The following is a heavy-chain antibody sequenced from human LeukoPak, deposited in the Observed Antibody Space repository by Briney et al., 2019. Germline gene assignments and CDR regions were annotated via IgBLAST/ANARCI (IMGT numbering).Heavy chain of an antibody. V-gene: IGHV1-2*04. Sequence: ASVKVFCKASGYTFTGYYMHWVRQAPGQGLEWMGWINPNSGGTNYAQKFQGWVTMTRDTSISTAYMELSRLRSDDTAVYYCARAKRGYSYGEYYFDYWGQGTLVTVSS. CDR3: ARAKRGYSYGEYYFDY. CDR1: GYTFTGYY. D-gene: IGHD5-18*01. CDR2: INPNSGGT. J-gene: IGHJ4*02.